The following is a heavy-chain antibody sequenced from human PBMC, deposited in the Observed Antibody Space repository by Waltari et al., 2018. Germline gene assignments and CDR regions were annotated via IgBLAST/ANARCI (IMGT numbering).Heavy chain of an antibody. CDR1: GYSISSGYY. CDR2: IFHSGNT. CDR3: ARGDIPDY. Sequence: QVQLQESGPGLVKPSETLSLTCAVSGYSISSGYYWGWIRQPPGKGLEWVGSIFHSGNTYYNASLKSRVTISVDTSKNQFSLKLSSVTAADTAVYYCARGDIPDYWGQGNLVTVSS. V-gene: IGHV4-38-2*01. D-gene: IGHD3-9*01. J-gene: IGHJ4*02.